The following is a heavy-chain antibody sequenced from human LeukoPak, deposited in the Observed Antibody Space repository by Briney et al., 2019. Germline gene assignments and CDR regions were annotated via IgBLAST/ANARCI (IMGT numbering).Heavy chain of an antibody. D-gene: IGHD6-19*01. CDR2: IYYSGST. J-gene: IGHJ5*02. V-gene: IGHV4-59*01. Sequence: SETLSLTCTVSGGSISSYYWSWIRQPPGKGLEWTGYIYYSGSTNYNPSLKSRVTISVDTSKNQFSLKLSSVTAADTAVYYCARDGIAVAGRWFDPWGQGTLVTVSS. CDR3: ARDGIAVAGRWFDP. CDR1: GGSISSYY.